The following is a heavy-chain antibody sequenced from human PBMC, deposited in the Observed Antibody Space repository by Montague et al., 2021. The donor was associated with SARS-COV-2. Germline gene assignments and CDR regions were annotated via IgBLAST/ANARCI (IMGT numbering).Heavy chain of an antibody. CDR3: ARSYSSSWYFGIGMDV. CDR2: IHYSGST. J-gene: IGHJ6*02. D-gene: IGHD6-13*01. CDR1: GGSISSSSYY. V-gene: IGHV4-39*01. Sequence: SETLSLTCAVSGGSISSSSYYWGWIRQPPGKGLEWIGSIHYSGSTHYNPSLKSRVSISVDTSKNQFSLKLSSVTAADTAVYYCARSYSSSWYFGIGMDVWGQGTTVTVSS.